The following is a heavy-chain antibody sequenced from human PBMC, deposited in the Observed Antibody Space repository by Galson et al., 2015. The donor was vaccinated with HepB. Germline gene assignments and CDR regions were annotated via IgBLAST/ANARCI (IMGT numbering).Heavy chain of an antibody. CDR1: GYSFSDYY. V-gene: IGHV1-2*02. J-gene: IGHJ4*02. CDR2: ISPTNGHT. D-gene: IGHD4-17*01. Sequence: QSGAEVKKPGESLKISCKASGYSFSDYYLHWLRQAPGQGPEWMGWISPTNGHTDYVQKFQGRVTMTRDTSVSTVYMELSRLTSDDTAVYYCARDLGIPAVPTPFDYWGQGTLVTVSS. CDR3: ARDLGIPAVPTPFDY.